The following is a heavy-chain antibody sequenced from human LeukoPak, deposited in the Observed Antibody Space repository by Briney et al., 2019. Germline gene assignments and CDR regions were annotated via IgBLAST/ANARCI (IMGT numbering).Heavy chain of an antibody. CDR3: ARVQPQVGATPRYYYYMDV. CDR1: GFNFSSYA. J-gene: IGHJ6*03. CDR2: SGSGGST. D-gene: IGHD1-26*01. V-gene: IGHV3-23*01. Sequence: GGSLRLSCAASGFNFSSYAMSGVRQAPGKGLEWVSASGSGGSTYYADSVKGRFTISRDNSKNTLYLQMNSLRAEDTAVYYCARVQPQVGATPRYYYYMDVWGKGTTVTVSS.